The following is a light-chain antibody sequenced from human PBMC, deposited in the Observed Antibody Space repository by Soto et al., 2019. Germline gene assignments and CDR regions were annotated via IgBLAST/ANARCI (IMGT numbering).Light chain of an antibody. V-gene: IGLV2-23*02. CDR2: EVS. J-gene: IGLJ1*01. CDR1: SSDVGSYNL. Sequence: QSVLTQPASVSGSPGQSITISCTGTSSDVGSYNLVSWYQQLPGKAPKLIIYEVSKRPSGVSNRFSGSKSGNTASLTISGLQAEDEADYYCCSWAGSNSFYFFGTGTK. CDR3: CSWAGSNSFYF.